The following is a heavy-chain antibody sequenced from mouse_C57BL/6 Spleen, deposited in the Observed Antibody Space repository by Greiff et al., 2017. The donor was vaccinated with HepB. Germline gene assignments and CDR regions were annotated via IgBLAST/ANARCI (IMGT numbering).Heavy chain of an antibody. V-gene: IGHV5-17*01. CDR1: GFTFSDYG. CDR3: ARDYYGSSPYFYAMDY. CDR2: ISSGSSTI. J-gene: IGHJ4*01. D-gene: IGHD1-1*01. Sequence: EVQGVESGGGLVKPGGSLKLSCAASGFTFSDYGMHWVRQAPEKGLEWVAYISSGSSTIYYADTVKGRFTISRDNAKNTLFLQMTSLRSEDKAMYYCARDYYGSSPYFYAMDYWGQGTSVTVSS.